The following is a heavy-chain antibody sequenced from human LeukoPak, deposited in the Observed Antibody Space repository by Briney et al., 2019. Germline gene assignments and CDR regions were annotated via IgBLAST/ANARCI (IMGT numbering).Heavy chain of an antibody. D-gene: IGHD7-27*01. CDR3: ARESWGHDPINKYYYYYMDV. CDR2: IYYSGST. V-gene: IGHV4-59*01. CDR1: GGSISSYY. J-gene: IGHJ6*03. Sequence: WETLSLTCTVSGGSISSYYWRWMPQPPGKGLEWIGYIYYSGSTNYNPSLKSRVTISVDTSKNQFCLKLSSVTAADTAVYYCARESWGHDPINKYYYYYMDVSGKGTTVTVSS.